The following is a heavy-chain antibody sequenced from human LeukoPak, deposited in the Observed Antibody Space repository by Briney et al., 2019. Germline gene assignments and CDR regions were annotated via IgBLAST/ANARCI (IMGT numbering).Heavy chain of an antibody. D-gene: IGHD7-27*01. CDR2: IGRDSGYV. CDR3: ASHFAHWGSHLFGY. CDR1: GFSFSTHN. J-gene: IGHJ4*02. V-gene: IGHV3-21*01. Sequence: PGGSLRLSCVASGFSFSTHNMNWVRQAPGQGLEWVSSIGRDSGYVYYADSLKGRFTISRDDAKNSLYLQMNNLRAEDTAVYYCASHFAHWGSHLFGYWGQGTLVTVSS.